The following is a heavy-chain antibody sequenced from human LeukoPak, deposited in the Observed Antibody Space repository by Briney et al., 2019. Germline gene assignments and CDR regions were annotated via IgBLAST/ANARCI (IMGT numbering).Heavy chain of an antibody. CDR3: ATAERPTVVVPAANDC. J-gene: IGHJ4*02. Sequence: ASVKVSCKVSGYTFTDYYMHWVQQAPGKGLEWMGLVDPEDGETIYAEKFQGRVTITADTSTDTAYMELSSLRSEDTAVYYCATAERPTVVVPAANDCWGQGTLVTVSS. CDR2: VDPEDGET. CDR1: GYTFTDYY. D-gene: IGHD2-2*01. V-gene: IGHV1-69-2*01.